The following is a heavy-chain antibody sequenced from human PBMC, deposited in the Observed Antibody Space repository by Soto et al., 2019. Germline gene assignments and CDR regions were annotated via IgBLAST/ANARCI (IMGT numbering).Heavy chain of an antibody. CDR3: ARGCSSGWYRSDFDY. J-gene: IGHJ4*02. Sequence: SETLSLTCTVSGDSISSGAYYWSWIRQHPGKGLEWIGYIYYSESTYYNPSLKSRVTISLDTSKNQFSLKLSSVTAADTAVYYCARGCSSGWYRSDFDYWGQGTLVTVSS. CDR2: IYYSEST. V-gene: IGHV4-31*03. D-gene: IGHD6-19*01. CDR1: GDSISSGAYY.